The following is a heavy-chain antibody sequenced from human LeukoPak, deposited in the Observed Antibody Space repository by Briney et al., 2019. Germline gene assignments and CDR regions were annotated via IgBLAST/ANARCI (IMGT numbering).Heavy chain of an antibody. V-gene: IGHV3-30*04. CDR3: ARDEVAWYYGSGSFDY. CDR2: ISYDGSNK. Sequence: GSLRPSCAASGFTFSSYAMHWVRQAPGKGLEWVAVISYDGSNKYYADSVKGRFTISRDNSKNTLYLQMNSLRAEDTAVYYCARDEVAWYYGSGSFDYWGQGTLVTVSS. D-gene: IGHD3-10*01. CDR1: GFTFSSYA. J-gene: IGHJ4*02.